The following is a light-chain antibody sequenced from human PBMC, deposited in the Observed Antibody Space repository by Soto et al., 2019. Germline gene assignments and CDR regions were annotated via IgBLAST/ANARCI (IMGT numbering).Light chain of an antibody. CDR3: QSYDSSLSAVV. Sequence: QSALTQPPSVSGAPGQRVTISCTGSSSNIGAAYDVHWYQQVPGTAPKVLIYGNSNRPSGVPDRFSGSKSGTSASLAITGLQAEDEADYYCQSYDSSLSAVVFGGGTKLTVL. CDR2: GNS. CDR1: SSNIGAAYD. V-gene: IGLV1-40*01. J-gene: IGLJ2*01.